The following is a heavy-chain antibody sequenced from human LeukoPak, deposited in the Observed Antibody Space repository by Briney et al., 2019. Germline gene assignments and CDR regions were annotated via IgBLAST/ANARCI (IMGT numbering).Heavy chain of an antibody. Sequence: ASVKVSCKASGYTFTGYYMHWVRQAPGQGLVWMGWINPNSGGTNYAQKFQGRVTMTRDTSISTAYMELSRLRSDDTAVYYCARDWNIVVVPAAMAGGFDPWGQGTLVTVSS. V-gene: IGHV1-2*02. CDR1: GYTFTGYY. CDR2: INPNSGGT. CDR3: ARDWNIVVVPAAMAGGFDP. D-gene: IGHD2-2*01. J-gene: IGHJ5*02.